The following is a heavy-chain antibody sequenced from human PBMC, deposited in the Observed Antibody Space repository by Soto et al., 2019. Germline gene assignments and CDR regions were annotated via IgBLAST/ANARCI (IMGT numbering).Heavy chain of an antibody. CDR1: GGSISSYY. V-gene: IGHV4-59*01. D-gene: IGHD2-15*01. CDR2: IYYSGST. J-gene: IGHJ4*02. CDR3: ARVEVGALDY. Sequence: QVQLQESGPGLVKPSETLSLTCTVSGGSISSYYWSWIRQPPGKGLEWIGYIYYSGSTNYNPSLKSRVTISVDTSKNQFSLKLSSVTAADTAVYYCARVEVGALDYWGQGTLVTVSS.